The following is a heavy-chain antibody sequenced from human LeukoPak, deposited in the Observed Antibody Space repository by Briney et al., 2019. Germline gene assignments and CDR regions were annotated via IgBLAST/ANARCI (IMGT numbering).Heavy chain of an antibody. Sequence: GGSLRLSCAASGFTFSSYGMHWVRQAPGKGLEWVAVISYDGSNKYYADSVKGRFTIPRDNSKNTLYLQMNSLRAEDTAVYYCAKDEGGAPDYWGQGTLVTVSS. CDR1: GFTFSSYG. CDR2: ISYDGSNK. D-gene: IGHD4/OR15-4a*01. J-gene: IGHJ4*02. V-gene: IGHV3-30*18. CDR3: AKDEGGAPDY.